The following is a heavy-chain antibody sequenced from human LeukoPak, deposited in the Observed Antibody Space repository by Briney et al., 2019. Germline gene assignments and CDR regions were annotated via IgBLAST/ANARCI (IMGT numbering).Heavy chain of an antibody. D-gene: IGHD6-19*01. CDR3: ARGNSVAGTDISY. Sequence: GGSLRLSCAASGFTFSSYSMNWVRQAPGKGLEWVSSISSSSGYIYYADSVKGRFTISRDNAKNSLYLQMNSLRAEDTAVYYCARGNSVAGTDISYWGQGTLVTVSS. V-gene: IGHV3-21*01. CDR1: GFTFSSYS. CDR2: ISSSSGYI. J-gene: IGHJ4*02.